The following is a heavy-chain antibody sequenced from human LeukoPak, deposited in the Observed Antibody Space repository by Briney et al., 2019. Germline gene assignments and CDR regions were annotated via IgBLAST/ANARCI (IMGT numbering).Heavy chain of an antibody. J-gene: IGHJ4*02. CDR1: GFTFSSYA. V-gene: IGHV3-23*01. CDR3: AKFTETYYGYFDY. Sequence: PGGSLRLSCAASGFTFSSYAMRWVRQAPGKGLEWVSAISGRGGSTYYADSVKGRFTISRDNSKNTLYLQMNSLRAEGTAVYYCAKFTETYYGYFDYWGQGTLVTVSS. D-gene: IGHD3-3*01. CDR2: ISGRGGST.